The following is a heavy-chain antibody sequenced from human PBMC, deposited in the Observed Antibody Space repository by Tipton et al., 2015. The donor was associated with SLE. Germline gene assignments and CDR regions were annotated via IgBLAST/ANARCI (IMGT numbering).Heavy chain of an antibody. Sequence: GSLRLSCAASGFTFSSYEMNWVRQAPGKGLEWVSYISSSGSTIYYADSVKGRFTISRDNAKNSLYLQMNSLRAEDTAVYYCARSGDFWSGYYTTWWFDPWGQGTLVTVSS. D-gene: IGHD3-3*01. V-gene: IGHV3-48*03. CDR3: ARSGDFWSGYYTTWWFDP. CDR1: GFTFSSYE. CDR2: ISSSGSTI. J-gene: IGHJ5*02.